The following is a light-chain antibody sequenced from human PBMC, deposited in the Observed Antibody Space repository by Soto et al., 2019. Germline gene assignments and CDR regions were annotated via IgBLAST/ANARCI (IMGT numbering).Light chain of an antibody. CDR1: SSDVGGYNY. CDR3: ASYAGSNKV. Sequence: QSALTQPPSASGSPGQSVTISCTGTSSDVGGYNYVSWYQQHPGKAPKLMISEVTKRPSGVPDRFSGSKSGNTASLTVSGILAEDEADYYCASYAGSNKVFVTGTKLTVL. J-gene: IGLJ1*01. V-gene: IGLV2-8*01. CDR2: EVT.